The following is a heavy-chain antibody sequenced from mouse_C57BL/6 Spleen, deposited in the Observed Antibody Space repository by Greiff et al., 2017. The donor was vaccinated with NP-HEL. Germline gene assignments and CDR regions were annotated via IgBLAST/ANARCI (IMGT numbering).Heavy chain of an antibody. V-gene: IGHV1-64*01. Sequence: QVQLQQPGAELVKPGASVKLSCKASGYTFTSYWMHWVKQRPGQGLEWIGMIHPNSGSTNYNEKFKSKATLTVDKSSSTAYMQLGSLTSEDSAVYYCARSPNWDREDYWGQGTTLTVSS. D-gene: IGHD4-1*02. CDR2: IHPNSGST. CDR3: ARSPNWDREDY. J-gene: IGHJ2*01. CDR1: GYTFTSYW.